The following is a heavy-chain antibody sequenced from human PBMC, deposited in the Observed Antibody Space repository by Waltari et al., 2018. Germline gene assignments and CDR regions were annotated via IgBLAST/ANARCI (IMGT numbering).Heavy chain of an antibody. Sequence: VQLVQSGAEVKKPGASVKVSCKAPGYTLTGYYMHWGRRAPGQGLEWMGWINPNSGGTNYAQKFQGRVTMTRDTSISTAYMELSRLRSDDTAVYYCARLNHYYDSSGYYYWGQGTLVTVSS. V-gene: IGHV1-2*02. CDR2: INPNSGGT. CDR1: GYTLTGYY. CDR3: ARLNHYYDSSGYYY. D-gene: IGHD3-22*01. J-gene: IGHJ4*02.